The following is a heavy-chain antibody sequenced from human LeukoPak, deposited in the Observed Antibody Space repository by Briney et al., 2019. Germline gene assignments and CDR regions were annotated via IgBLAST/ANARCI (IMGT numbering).Heavy chain of an antibody. D-gene: IGHD4-23*01. CDR1: GGTFSSYT. J-gene: IGHJ4*02. V-gene: IGHV1-69*02. Sequence: SVKVSCKASGGTFSSYTMSWVRQAPGQGLEWMGRIIPILNIANYAQNFQGRVTITADRSTSTAYMELSSLRSEDTAVYYCARGDYGGNSDIDYWGQGTLVTVSS. CDR2: IIPILNIA. CDR3: ARGDYGGNSDIDY.